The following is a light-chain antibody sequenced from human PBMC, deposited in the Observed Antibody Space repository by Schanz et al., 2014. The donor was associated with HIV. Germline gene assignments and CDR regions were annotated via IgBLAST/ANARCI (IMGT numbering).Light chain of an antibody. CDR3: IAYTSDTVL. Sequence: QSALTQPASVSGSPGQSITISCTGTSSDVGGYNYVSWYQQHPGKAPKLMIYDVSNRPSGISPRFSASKSDNTASLTISGLQPEDEADYYCIAYTSDTVLFGGGTKLTVL. J-gene: IGLJ2*01. V-gene: IGLV2-14*01. CDR2: DVS. CDR1: SSDVGGYNY.